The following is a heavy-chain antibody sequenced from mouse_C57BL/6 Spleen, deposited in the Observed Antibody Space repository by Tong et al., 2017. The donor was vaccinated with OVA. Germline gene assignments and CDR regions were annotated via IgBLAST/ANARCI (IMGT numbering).Heavy chain of an antibody. J-gene: IGHJ2*01. D-gene: IGHD1-1*01. CDR1: GFTFSSYA. CDR3: ARYRLYYYGSSPFDY. CDR2: ISDGGSYT. V-gene: IGHV5-4*01. Sequence: EVQLQESGGGLVKPGGSLKLSCAASGFTFSSYAMSWVRQTPEKRLEWVATISDGGSYTYYPDNVKGRFTISRDNAKNNLYLQMSHLKSEDTAMYYCARYRLYYYGSSPFDYWGQGTTLTVSS.